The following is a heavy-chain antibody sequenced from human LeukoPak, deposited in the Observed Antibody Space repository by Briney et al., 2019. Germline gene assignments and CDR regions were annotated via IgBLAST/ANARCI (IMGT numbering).Heavy chain of an antibody. CDR2: ISVYNGNT. CDR1: GYTFTNYG. J-gene: IGHJ5*02. D-gene: IGHD2-15*01. CDR3: ARMEQLLLDNWFDP. V-gene: IGHV1-18*01. Sequence: GASVKVSCKASGYTFTNYGISWVRQAPGQGLEWMGWISVYNGNTNYAQKLQGRVTMTTDTSTSTAYMELRGLRSDDTAVYYCARMEQLLLDNWFDPWGQGTLVTVSS.